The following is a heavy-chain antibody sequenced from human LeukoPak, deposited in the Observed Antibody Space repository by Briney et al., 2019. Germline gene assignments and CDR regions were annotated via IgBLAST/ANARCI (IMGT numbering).Heavy chain of an antibody. D-gene: IGHD2-8*01. CDR3: SRENGAFSPFGY. Sequence: PSETLSLTCGVSGGSISNTNWWSWVRQPPGQGLEWIGEISLTGLTHYNPSLESRVTVSLDKSKNQLSLNLTSVTAADTAVYYCSRENGAFSPFGYWGQGTLVTVLS. V-gene: IGHV4-4*02. CDR1: GGSISNTNW. CDR2: ISLTGLT. J-gene: IGHJ4*02.